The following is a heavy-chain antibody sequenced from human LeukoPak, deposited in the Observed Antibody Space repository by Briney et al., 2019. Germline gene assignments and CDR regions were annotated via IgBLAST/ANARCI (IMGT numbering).Heavy chain of an antibody. J-gene: IGHJ6*02. V-gene: IGHV3-30*03. Sequence: GGSLRLSCAASGFTFSSYGMHWVRQAPGKGLEWVAVISYDGSNKYYSDSVRGRFTISRDNSKNTLYLQMNSLRAEDTAVYYCARPSSRSSWYLGMDVWGQGTTVTVSS. CDR3: ARPSSRSSWYLGMDV. CDR2: ISYDGSNK. D-gene: IGHD6-13*01. CDR1: GFTFSSYG.